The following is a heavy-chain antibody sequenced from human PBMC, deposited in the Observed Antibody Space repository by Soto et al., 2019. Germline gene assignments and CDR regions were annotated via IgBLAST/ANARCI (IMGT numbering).Heavy chain of an antibody. CDR2: IKQDGSEK. D-gene: IGHD6-13*01. CDR3: ARGPIQWHNNSSSWYLNY. V-gene: IGHV3-7*03. Sequence: EVQLVESGGGLVQPGGSLRLSCAASGFTFSSYWMSWVRQAPGKGLEWVATIKQDGSEKYYVDSVKGRFTISRDNAKNSLYLQMNSLRAEDTAVYYCARGPIQWHNNSSSWYLNYWGQGTLVTVSS. J-gene: IGHJ4*02. CDR1: GFTFSSYW.